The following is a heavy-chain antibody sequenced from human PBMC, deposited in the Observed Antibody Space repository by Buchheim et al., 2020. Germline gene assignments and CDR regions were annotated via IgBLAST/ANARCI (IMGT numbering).Heavy chain of an antibody. CDR1: GGSINSGSYY. V-gene: IGHV4-31*01. J-gene: IGHJ4*02. CDR2: LYYSGST. D-gene: IGHD3-22*01. Sequence: QVQLQEWGPGLVKPSQTLSLTCTVSGGSINSGSYYWSWLPQHPGKGLEWIGYLYYSGSTYYNPSLQSPVTIAVATNKNQFSLKLTSVTAADTAVYYCARDFYDASDSQGFDSWGQGTL. CDR3: ARDFYDASDSQGFDS.